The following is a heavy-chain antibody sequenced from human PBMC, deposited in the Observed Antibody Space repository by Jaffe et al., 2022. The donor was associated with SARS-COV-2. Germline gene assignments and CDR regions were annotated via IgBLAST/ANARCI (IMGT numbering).Heavy chain of an antibody. CDR1: GDSIDRGSYY. CDR2: IYSTGST. D-gene: IGHD3-16*01. CDR3: ARNADRYDGGLDY. Sequence: QLQESGPGLVTPSQTLSLTCTVSGDSIDRGSYYWTWIRQAAGKGLEWIGHIYSTGSTNYNPSLKSRLTMSMDTSKNHFSLRLTSVTAADAAVYFCARNADRYDGGLDYWGQGILVSVSP. J-gene: IGHJ4*02. V-gene: IGHV4-61*02.